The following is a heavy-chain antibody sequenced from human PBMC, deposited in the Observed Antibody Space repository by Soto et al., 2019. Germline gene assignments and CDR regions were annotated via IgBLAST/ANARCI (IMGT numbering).Heavy chain of an antibody. Sequence: ASVKVSCKASGYTFTSYGISWVRQAPGQGLEWMGWISAYNGNTNYAQKLQGRVTMTTDTSTSTAYMELRSLRSDDTAVYYCARESGRYYDSSGYLSDNWFDPWGQGALVTVSS. CDR2: ISAYNGNT. J-gene: IGHJ5*02. CDR3: ARESGRYYDSSGYLSDNWFDP. V-gene: IGHV1-18*01. D-gene: IGHD3-22*01. CDR1: GYTFTSYG.